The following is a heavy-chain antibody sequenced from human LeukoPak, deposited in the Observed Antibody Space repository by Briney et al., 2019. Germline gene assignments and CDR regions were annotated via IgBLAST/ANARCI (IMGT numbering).Heavy chain of an antibody. CDR3: AKNSVGGSYYPIDY. J-gene: IGHJ4*02. CDR2: IYTGGNT. V-gene: IGHV3-66*01. D-gene: IGHD1-26*01. Sequence: GGSLRLSCAASGFTVSSNYMNWVRQAPGKGLEWVSVIYTGGNTYYADSVKGRFTISRDSSKNTLYLQMNSLRAEDTALYYCAKNSVGGSYYPIDYWGQGTLVTVSS. CDR1: GFTVSSNY.